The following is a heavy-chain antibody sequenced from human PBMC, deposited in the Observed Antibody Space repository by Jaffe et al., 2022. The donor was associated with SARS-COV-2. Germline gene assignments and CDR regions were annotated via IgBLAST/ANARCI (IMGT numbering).Heavy chain of an antibody. CDR3: ARSSGSYEGHYYYYYYMDV. CDR1: GYTFTSYD. CDR2: MNPNSGNT. V-gene: IGHV1-8*01. D-gene: IGHD3-10*01. J-gene: IGHJ6*03. Sequence: QVQLVQSGAEVKKPGASVKVSCKASGYTFTSYDINWVRQATGQGLEWMGWMNPNSGNTGYAQKFQGRVTMTRNTSISTAYMELSSLRSEDTAVYYCARSSGSYEGHYYYYYYMDVWGKGTTVTVSS.